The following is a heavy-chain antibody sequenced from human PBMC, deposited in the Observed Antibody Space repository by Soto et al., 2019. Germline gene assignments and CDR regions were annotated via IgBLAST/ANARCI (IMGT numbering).Heavy chain of an antibody. CDR3: ARDKITGLFDY. J-gene: IGHJ4*02. CDR1: GGSFSGYY. D-gene: IGHD2-8*02. V-gene: IGHV4-34*01. Sequence: QVQLQQWGAGLLKPSETLSLTCAVYGGSFSGYYWTWIRQPPGTGLEWIGEINHSGSTNYNPSLKGRVTISVDTSKNQFSPKLTSVTAADSAVYYCARDKITGLFDYWGQGTLVTVSS. CDR2: INHSGST.